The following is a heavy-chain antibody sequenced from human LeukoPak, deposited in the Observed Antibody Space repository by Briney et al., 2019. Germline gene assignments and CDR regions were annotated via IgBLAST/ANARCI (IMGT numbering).Heavy chain of an antibody. CDR2: IYYSGST. CDR3: ARRPYSYEGYGMDV. D-gene: IGHD5-18*01. J-gene: IGHJ6*02. CDR1: GGSISSGGYS. V-gene: IGHV4-31*11. Sequence: SETLSLTCAVSGGSISSGGYSWSWIRQHPGKGLEWIGYIYYSGSTYYNPSLKSRVTISVDTSKNQFSLKLSSVTAADTAVYYCARRPYSYEGYGMDVWGQGTTVTVSS.